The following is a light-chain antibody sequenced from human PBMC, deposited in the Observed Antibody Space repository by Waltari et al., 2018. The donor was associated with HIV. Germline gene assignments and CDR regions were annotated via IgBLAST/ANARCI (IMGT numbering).Light chain of an antibody. CDR1: TSTVGANA. Sequence: QSVLTQPPSVSGAPGQRVTISCSGTTSTVGANAVNWYRHLPGAAPKVVIFSSDERPSGVPDRFSGSKSGTSASLAISGLHSDDEGTYYCSTWDDSLNVVVFGGGTTLTVL. CDR2: SSD. CDR3: STWDDSLNVVV. V-gene: IGLV1-44*01. J-gene: IGLJ2*01.